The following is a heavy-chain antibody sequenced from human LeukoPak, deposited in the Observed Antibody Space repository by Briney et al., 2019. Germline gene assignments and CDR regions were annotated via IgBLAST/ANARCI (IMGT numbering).Heavy chain of an antibody. CDR1: GGSFSGYY. Sequence: PSETLSLTCAVYGGSFSGYYWSWVRQPPGKGLEWIGEINHSGSTNYNPSLKSRVTISVDTSKNQFSLKLSSVTAADTAVYYCARAETGGSWYPDYYYGMDVWGQGTTVTVSS. CDR2: INHSGST. CDR3: ARAETGGSWYPDYYYGMDV. V-gene: IGHV4-34*01. J-gene: IGHJ6*02. D-gene: IGHD6-13*01.